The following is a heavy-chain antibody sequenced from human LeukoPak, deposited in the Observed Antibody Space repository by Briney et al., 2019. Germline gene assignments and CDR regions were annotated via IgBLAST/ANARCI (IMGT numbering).Heavy chain of an antibody. CDR3: ARDSYCGGDCYYSY. CDR1: GGSISSGSYY. Sequence: SETLSLTCTVSGGSISSGSYYWSWIRQPAGKGREWIGRIYTSGSTNYNPSLKSRVTILVDTSKNQFSLKLSSVTAADTAVYYCARDSYCGGDCYYSYWGQGTLVTVSS. D-gene: IGHD2-21*01. V-gene: IGHV4-61*02. J-gene: IGHJ4*02. CDR2: IYTSGST.